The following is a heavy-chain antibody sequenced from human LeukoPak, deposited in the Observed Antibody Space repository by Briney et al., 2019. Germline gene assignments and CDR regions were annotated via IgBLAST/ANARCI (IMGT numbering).Heavy chain of an antibody. CDR1: GLTVSSSH. V-gene: IGHV3-66*01. CDR2: IKSGSNT. Sequence: PGGSLRLSCAASGLTVSSSHMTWIRQAPRKGLEWVSIIKSGSNTDYADSVKGRFTISRDNAKNTLYLQMNSLRAEDTAMYYCARGGIAMGVDYWGQGTLVTVSS. CDR3: ARGGIAMGVDY. D-gene: IGHD6-19*01. J-gene: IGHJ4*02.